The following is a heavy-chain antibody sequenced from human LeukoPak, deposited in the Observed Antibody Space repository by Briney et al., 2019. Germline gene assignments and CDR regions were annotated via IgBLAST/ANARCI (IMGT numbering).Heavy chain of an antibody. Sequence: SETLSLTCTVSGGSISSSSYYWGWIRQPPGKGLEWIGSIYYSGSTYYNPSLKSRVTISVDTSKNQFSLKLSSVTAADTAVYYCARSPGGLSMVYAIHHFDYWGQGTLVTVSS. V-gene: IGHV4-39*01. J-gene: IGHJ4*02. D-gene: IGHD2-8*01. CDR3: ARSPGGLSMVYAIHHFDY. CDR1: GGSISSSSYY. CDR2: IYYSGST.